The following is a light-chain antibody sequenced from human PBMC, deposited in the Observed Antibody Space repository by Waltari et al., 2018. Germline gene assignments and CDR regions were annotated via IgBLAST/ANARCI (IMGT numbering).Light chain of an antibody. CDR3: QHYRRLPVT. J-gene: IGKJ1*01. CDR2: GAS. V-gene: IGKV3-20*01. Sequence: LARDEQKPGQPPRLIIYGASIRATGIPDSVSVSGSGTDFSVTISRLGPEDFAVYYCQHYRRLPVTFGQGTKVEV.